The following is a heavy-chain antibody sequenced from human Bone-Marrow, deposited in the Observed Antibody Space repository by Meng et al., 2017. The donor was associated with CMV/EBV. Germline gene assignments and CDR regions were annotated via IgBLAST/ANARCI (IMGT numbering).Heavy chain of an antibody. Sequence: SETLSLTCTVSGGSVGDGSYYWSWIRQPPGKGLEWIGYIYYTTSANFNPSLKSRVTISVDTSQNHFSLKLSSVTAADTAVYYCARGYRRGLRGWYFDLWGRATLVTVSS. CDR3: ARGYRRGLRGWYFDL. CDR1: GGSVGDGSYY. CDR2: IYYTTSA. J-gene: IGHJ2*01. D-gene: IGHD4-17*01. V-gene: IGHV4-61*03.